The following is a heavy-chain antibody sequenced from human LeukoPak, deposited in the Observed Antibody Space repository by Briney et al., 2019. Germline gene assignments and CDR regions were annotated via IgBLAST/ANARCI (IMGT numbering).Heavy chain of an antibody. CDR1: GFTFSSYA. D-gene: IGHD3-22*01. CDR2: ISGSGGST. V-gene: IGHV3-23*01. Sequence: GGSLRLSCAASGFTFSSYAMSWVRQAPGKGLEWVSAISGSGGSTYYADSVKGRFTISRDNSKNTLYLQMNSLRAEDTAVYYCAKDKREYYYDSSGYCFDYGGQGTLVTVSS. CDR3: AKDKREYYYDSSGYCFDY. J-gene: IGHJ4*02.